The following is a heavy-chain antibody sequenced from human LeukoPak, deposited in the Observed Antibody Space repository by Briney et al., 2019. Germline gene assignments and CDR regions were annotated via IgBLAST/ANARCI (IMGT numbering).Heavy chain of an antibody. J-gene: IGHJ4*02. V-gene: IGHV3-7*01. Sequence: PGGSLRLSCAASGFTFSSYWMSWVRQAPGKGLEWVANIKQDGSEKYYVDSVKGRFTISRDNAKNSLYLQMNSLRAEDTAVYYCAREQYDFWSGYYGDWGQGTLVTVSA. CDR1: GFTFSSYW. D-gene: IGHD3-3*01. CDR2: IKQDGSEK. CDR3: AREQYDFWSGYYGD.